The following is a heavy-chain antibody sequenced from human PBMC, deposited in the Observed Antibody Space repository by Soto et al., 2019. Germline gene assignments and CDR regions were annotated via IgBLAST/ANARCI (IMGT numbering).Heavy chain of an antibody. D-gene: IGHD1-20*01. CDR2: IYYSGST. CDR1: SGSIGGGAYY. J-gene: IGHJ3*02. V-gene: IGHV4-31*02. CDR3: ARDRNTWTHDAFDI. Sequence: SETLSLTCTVSSGSIGGGAYYWTWIRQPPGKGLEWIGYIYYSGSTHYNPSLKSRATISLDTSKNQFSLKVSSVTAADTALYYCARDRNTWTHDAFDIWGQGTMVTVSS.